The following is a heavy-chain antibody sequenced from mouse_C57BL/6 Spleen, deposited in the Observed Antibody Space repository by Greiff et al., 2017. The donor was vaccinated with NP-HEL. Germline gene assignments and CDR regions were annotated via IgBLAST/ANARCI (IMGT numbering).Heavy chain of an antibody. Sequence: VQLQQSGAELVRPGSSVKLSCKASGYTFTSYWMHWVKQRPIQGLEWIGNIDPSDSEAHYNQKFKDKATLTVDKSSSTAYMQLSSLTSEDSAVYYLARAFYGSSGDYYAMDYWGQGTSVTVSS. CDR2: IDPSDSEA. CDR1: GYTFTSYW. V-gene: IGHV1-52*01. J-gene: IGHJ4*01. CDR3: ARAFYGSSGDYYAMDY. D-gene: IGHD1-1*01.